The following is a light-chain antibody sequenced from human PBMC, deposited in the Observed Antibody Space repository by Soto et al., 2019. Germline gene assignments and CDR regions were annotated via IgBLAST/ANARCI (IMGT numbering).Light chain of an antibody. Sequence: QSALTQPASVSGSPGQSITISCTGTSSDVGAYNYVSWCQHHPGKVPKLLIYEVTNRPSGVSDRFSGSKSGNTASLTISGLQAEDEADYYCSSKRDSSTLFVFGTGTKVTVL. CDR2: EVT. CDR3: SSKRDSSTLFV. CDR1: SSDVGAYNY. V-gene: IGLV2-14*01. J-gene: IGLJ1*01.